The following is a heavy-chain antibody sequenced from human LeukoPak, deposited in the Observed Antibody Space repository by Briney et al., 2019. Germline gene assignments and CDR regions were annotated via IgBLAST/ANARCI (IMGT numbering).Heavy chain of an antibody. CDR1: GFTFSSHT. CDR3: SRMGHGNTVLLFDY. D-gene: IGHD4-11*01. Sequence: PGGSLRLSCAASGFTFSSHTMNWVRQVPGKGLEWVGLIKSKNYGEITQYAESVRGRFTLSRDDSKSIAYLQMNSPKTEDTAVYFCSRMGHGNTVLLFDYWGQGSRVTVSS. CDR2: IKSKNYGEIT. J-gene: IGHJ4*02. V-gene: IGHV3-49*04.